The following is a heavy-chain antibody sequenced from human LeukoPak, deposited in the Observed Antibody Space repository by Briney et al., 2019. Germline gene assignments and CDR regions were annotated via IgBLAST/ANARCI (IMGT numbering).Heavy chain of an antibody. V-gene: IGHV4-59*01. Sequence: SETLSLTCAVYGGSFSGYYWTCIRQPPGKGLEWIGNIYFSGYTNNNPSLKSRVTISVDTSKNQVSLKMSTVTAADTAVYYCARGARSLDYWGQGTLVTVSS. CDR1: GGSFSGYY. J-gene: IGHJ4*02. D-gene: IGHD3-16*01. CDR2: IYFSGYT. CDR3: ARGARSLDY.